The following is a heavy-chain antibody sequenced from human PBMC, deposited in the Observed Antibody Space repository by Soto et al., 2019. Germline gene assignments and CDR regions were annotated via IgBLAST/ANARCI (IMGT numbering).Heavy chain of an antibody. D-gene: IGHD2-2*01. CDR3: ARSQGSSTSLEIYYYYYYGMDV. CDR2: TIPISETT. V-gene: IGHV1-69*01. J-gene: IGHJ6*02. CDR1: GATSRSKA. Sequence: KLWQLGAGWRKLGSRLKFPGRPFGATSRSKASTWGRQAPGQGLEGRGGTIPISETTNYAQKFQGRVTITADESKSTAYMELSSLRSEDTAVYYCARSQGSSTSLEIYYYYYYGMDVWGQGTTVTVSS.